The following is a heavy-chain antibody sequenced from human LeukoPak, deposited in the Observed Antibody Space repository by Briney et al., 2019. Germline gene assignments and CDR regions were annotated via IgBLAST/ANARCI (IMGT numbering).Heavy chain of an antibody. CDR1: GYTFTSYG. Sequence: ASVKVSCKASGYTFTSYGISWVRQAPGQGLEWMGWISAYNGNTNYAQKLQGRVTMTTDTSTSTAHMELRSLRSDDTAVYYCARTYYDFWSGYPAYFDYWGQGTLVTVSS. D-gene: IGHD3-3*01. V-gene: IGHV1-18*01. CDR3: ARTYYDFWSGYPAYFDY. CDR2: ISAYNGNT. J-gene: IGHJ4*02.